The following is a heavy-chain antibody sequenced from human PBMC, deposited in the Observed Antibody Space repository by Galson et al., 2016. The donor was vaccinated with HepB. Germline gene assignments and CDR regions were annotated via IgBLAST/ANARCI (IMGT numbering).Heavy chain of an antibody. V-gene: IGHV3-13*01. J-gene: IGHJ6*04. CDR1: GFTFSIHD. Sequence: SLRLSCAASGFTFSIHDMHWVRQAPGKGLEWVSAIETAGDTYYADSVKGRFTISRENAKNSLYLQMNSLRAGDTAVYYCARGKSLLTMPWNYGLDVWGNGTPVSVSS. CDR2: IETAGDT. D-gene: IGHD4/OR15-4a*01. CDR3: ARGKSLLTMPWNYGLDV.